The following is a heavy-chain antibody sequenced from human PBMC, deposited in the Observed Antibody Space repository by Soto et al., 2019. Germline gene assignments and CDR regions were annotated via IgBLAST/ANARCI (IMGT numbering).Heavy chain of an antibody. V-gene: IGHV3-48*01. Sequence: GGSLRLSWAASGFSFSESGMNWVRQARGKGLEWLSFIISTTSTIYSADSVNGRFTTSRDKSIGTAYLQWSNLKASDTAMYYCARLVRYHPTLRPDAFDLWAQRTMAPVS. CDR2: IISTTSTI. J-gene: IGHJ3*01. D-gene: IGHD3-3*01. CDR1: GFSFSESG. CDR3: ARLVRYHPTLRPDAFDL.